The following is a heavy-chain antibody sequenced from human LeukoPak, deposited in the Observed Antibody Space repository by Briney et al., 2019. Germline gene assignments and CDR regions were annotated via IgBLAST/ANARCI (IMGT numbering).Heavy chain of an antibody. Sequence: SETLSLTCTRSGGSISSYYWSWIRQPAGKGLEWIGRIYTSGSTNYNPSLKSRVTMSVDTSTNQFSLKLSSVTAADTAVYYCARDRNDILTGYPENWFDPWGQGTLVTFCS. J-gene: IGHJ5*02. V-gene: IGHV4-4*07. CDR2: IYTSGST. CDR1: GGSISSYY. D-gene: IGHD3-9*01. CDR3: ARDRNDILTGYPENWFDP.